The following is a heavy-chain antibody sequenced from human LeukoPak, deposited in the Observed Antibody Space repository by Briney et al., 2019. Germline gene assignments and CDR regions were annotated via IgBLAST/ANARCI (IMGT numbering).Heavy chain of an antibody. CDR3: ASLASSSSVTWFDP. J-gene: IGHJ5*02. Sequence: ASVKVSCKASGGTFSSYAISWVRQAPGQGLEWMGGIIPIFGTANYAQKFQGRVTITADGSTSTTYMELSSLRSEDTAVYYCASLASSSSVTWFDPWGQGTLVTVSS. D-gene: IGHD6-6*01. CDR1: GGTFSSYA. V-gene: IGHV1-69*13. CDR2: IIPIFGTA.